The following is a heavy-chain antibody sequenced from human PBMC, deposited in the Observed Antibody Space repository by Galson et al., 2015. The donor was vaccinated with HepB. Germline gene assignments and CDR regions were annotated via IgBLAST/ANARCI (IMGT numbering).Heavy chain of an antibody. D-gene: IGHD2-2*01. CDR1: GYTFTAFW. V-gene: IGHV5-51*01. Sequence: QSGAEVKKPGESLRISCKGSGYTFTAFWITWVRQMPGKGLQCVGIIYPGDSETRYSPSFQGQVTISADKSINTAYLQWRSLKASDTAVYYCARLGHEGYHYYGMDVWGQGTTVPVSS. CDR3: ARLGHEGYHYYGMDV. J-gene: IGHJ6*02. CDR2: IYPGDSET.